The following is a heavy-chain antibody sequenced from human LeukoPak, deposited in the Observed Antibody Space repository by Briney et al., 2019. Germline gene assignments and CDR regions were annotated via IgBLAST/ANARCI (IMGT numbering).Heavy chain of an antibody. D-gene: IGHD1-14*01. Sequence: SETLSLTCTVSGGSISSYYWSWIRQPPGKGLGWIGYIYYSGSTYYNPSLKSRVTISVDTSKNQFSLKLSSVTAADTAVYYCARDRPRGPLGLDIWGQGTMVTVSS. CDR3: ARDRPRGPLGLDI. CDR2: IYYSGST. V-gene: IGHV4-30-4*01. J-gene: IGHJ3*02. CDR1: GGSISSYY.